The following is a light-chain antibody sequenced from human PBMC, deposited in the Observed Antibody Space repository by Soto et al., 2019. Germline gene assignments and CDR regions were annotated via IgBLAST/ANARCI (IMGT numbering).Light chain of an antibody. V-gene: IGKV1-33*01. J-gene: IGKJ5*01. CDR3: QQYENLPT. Sequence: DVQMTQSPSSLSASVGDRVTITCQASQNINNYLNWYQQKPGRAPKLLIYDASNLEAGVPSRFRGSGSGTDFTFTISRLQPEDIATYYCQQYENLPTFGQGTRLETK. CDR1: QNINNY. CDR2: DAS.